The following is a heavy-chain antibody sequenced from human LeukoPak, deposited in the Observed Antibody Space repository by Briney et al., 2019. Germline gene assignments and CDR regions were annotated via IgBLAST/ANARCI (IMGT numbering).Heavy chain of an antibody. J-gene: IGHJ4*02. CDR2: VNHGGST. CDR3: ARDYVGVAGTFGY. Sequence: PSETLSLTCAVYGGSFSGYYWSWIRQPPGKGLEWIGEVNHGGSTNYNPSLKSRVTISIDTSKNQFSLKLSSVTAADTAVYYCARDYVGVAGTFGYWGQGTLVTVSS. CDR1: GGSFSGYY. D-gene: IGHD6-19*01. V-gene: IGHV4-34*01.